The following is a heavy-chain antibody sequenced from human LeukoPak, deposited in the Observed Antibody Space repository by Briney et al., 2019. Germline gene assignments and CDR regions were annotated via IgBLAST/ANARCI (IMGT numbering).Heavy chain of an antibody. V-gene: IGHV3-7*04. CDR3: ARAIVVVPAASLFYFDY. J-gene: IGHJ4*02. CDR1: GFTFSSYW. Sequence: PGGSLRLSCAASGFTFSSYWRSWVRQAPGKGLEWVANIKQDGSEKYYVDSVKGRFTISRDNAKNSLYLQMNSLRAEDTAVYYCARAIVVVPAASLFYFDYWGQGTLVTVSS. D-gene: IGHD2-2*01. CDR2: IKQDGSEK.